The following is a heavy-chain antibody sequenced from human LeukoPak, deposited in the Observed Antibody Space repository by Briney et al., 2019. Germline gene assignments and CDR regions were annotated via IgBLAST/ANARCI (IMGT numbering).Heavy chain of an antibody. Sequence: PGGSLRLSCAASGFTFSSYGMHWVRQAPGKGLEWVAGISYDGSNKYYADSVKGRFTISRDNSKNTLYLQMNSLRAEDTAVYYCAKVLIAAPDYYYYGMDVWGQGTTVTVSS. CDR2: ISYDGSNK. V-gene: IGHV3-30*18. J-gene: IGHJ6*02. CDR3: AKVLIAAPDYYYYGMDV. D-gene: IGHD6-13*01. CDR1: GFTFSSYG.